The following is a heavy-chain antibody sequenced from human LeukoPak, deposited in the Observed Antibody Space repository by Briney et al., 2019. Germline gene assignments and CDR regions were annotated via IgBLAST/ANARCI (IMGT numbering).Heavy chain of an antibody. J-gene: IGHJ6*02. CDR3: ARARSIAVAGTTYYYGMDV. CDR2: INAGNGNT. V-gene: IGHV1-3*01. Sequence: ASVKVSCKASGYTFTSYAMHWVRQAPGQRLEWMGWINAGNGNTKYSQKFQGRVTITRDTSASTAYMELSSLRSEDTAAYYCARARSIAVAGTTYYYGMDVWGQGTTVTVSS. D-gene: IGHD6-19*01. CDR1: GYTFTSYA.